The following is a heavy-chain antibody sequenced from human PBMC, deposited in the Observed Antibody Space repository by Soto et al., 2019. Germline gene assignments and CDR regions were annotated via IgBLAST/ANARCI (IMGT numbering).Heavy chain of an antibody. CDR2: IYYSGST. CDR3: ANSYGDYVSY. V-gene: IGHV4-59*05. D-gene: IGHD4-17*01. J-gene: IGHJ4*02. Sequence: PGGSLRLSCAASGFTFSSFAMSWVRQAPGKGLEWIGSIYYSGSTYYNPSLKSRVTISVDTSKNQFSLKLSSVTAADTAVYYCANSYGDYVSYWGQGA. CDR1: GFTFSSFA.